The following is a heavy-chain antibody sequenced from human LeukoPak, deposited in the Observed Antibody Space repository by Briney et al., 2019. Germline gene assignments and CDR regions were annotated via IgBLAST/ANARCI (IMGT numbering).Heavy chain of an antibody. D-gene: IGHD3-16*01. CDR2: IRDSGGST. CDR3: SKAGDATSPGGSFDS. J-gene: IGHJ4*02. Sequence: GGSLRLSCAASGFSSSSYALSWVRPAPGKGREWVSAIRDSGGSTYYADSLKGRFTLSRDTSQNTLYLQMNSLRAKDTDTYYRSKAGDATSPGGSFDSWGQGTLVTVST. CDR1: GFSSSSYA. V-gene: IGHV3-23*01.